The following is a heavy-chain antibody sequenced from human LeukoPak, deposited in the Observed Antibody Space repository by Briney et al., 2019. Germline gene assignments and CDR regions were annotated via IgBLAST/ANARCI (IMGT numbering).Heavy chain of an antibody. J-gene: IGHJ6*04. CDR3: ARDPRNDYGDYYGMDV. D-gene: IGHD4-17*01. CDR1: GGTFSSYA. V-gene: IGHV1-69*13. Sequence: SVKVSCKASGGTFSSYAISWVRQAPGQGLEWMGGIIPIFGTANCAQKFQGRVTITADESTSTAYMELSSLRSEDTAVYYCARDPRNDYGDYYGMDVWGKGTTVTVSS. CDR2: IIPIFGTA.